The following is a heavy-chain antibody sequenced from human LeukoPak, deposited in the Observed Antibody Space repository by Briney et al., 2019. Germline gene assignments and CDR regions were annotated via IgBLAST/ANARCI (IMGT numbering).Heavy chain of an antibody. CDR1: GFTFSTYA. CDR2: ISGSGGST. V-gene: IGHV3-23*01. D-gene: IGHD3-22*01. CDR3: ARAPSEIGGYYPEYFRH. Sequence: PGGSLRLSCAASGFTFSTYAMNWVRQAPGKGLEWVSGISGSGGSTYYADSVKGRFTISRDNAKNTVSLQMNSLRAEDTGVYYCARAPSEIGGYYPEYFRHWGQGTLVTVSS. J-gene: IGHJ1*01.